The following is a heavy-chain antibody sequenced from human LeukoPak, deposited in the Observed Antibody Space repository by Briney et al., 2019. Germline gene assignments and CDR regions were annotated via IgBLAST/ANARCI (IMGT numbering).Heavy chain of an antibody. CDR3: AKDMAPVWALLGAFDI. CDR2: IIWISGSI. CDR1: GFTLDDYA. V-gene: IGHV3-9*01. D-gene: IGHD1-26*01. Sequence: SLRLSCAASGFTLDDYAMHWVRQAPGKGLEWVSGIIWISGSIGYADSVKGRFTISRDNAKNSLYLQMNSLRAEDTALYYCAKDMAPVWALLGAFDIWGQGKMVTVSS. J-gene: IGHJ3*02.